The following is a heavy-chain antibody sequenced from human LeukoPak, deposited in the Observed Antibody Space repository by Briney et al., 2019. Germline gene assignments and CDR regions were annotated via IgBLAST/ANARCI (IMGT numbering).Heavy chain of an antibody. V-gene: IGHV4-59*01. J-gene: IGHJ3*02. CDR3: ARSSYDSSGYYLDAFDI. CDR1: GGSISNYY. D-gene: IGHD3-22*01. Sequence: PSETLSLTCTVSGGSISNYYWSWSRQPPGKGLEWIGYIHYSGSTNYNPSLKSRVTMSGDTSKNQFSVRLSSVTAAGTAVYYCARSSYDSSGYYLDAFDIWGQGTMGTVSS. CDR2: IHYSGST.